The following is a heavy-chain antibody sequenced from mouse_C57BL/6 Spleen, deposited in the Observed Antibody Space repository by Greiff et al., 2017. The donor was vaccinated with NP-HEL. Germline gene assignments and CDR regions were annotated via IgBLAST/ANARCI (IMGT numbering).Heavy chain of an antibody. J-gene: IGHJ4*01. D-gene: IGHD2-3*01. Sequence: QVQLQQSGAELARPGASVKLSCKASGYAFTSYGISWVKQRTGQGLEWIGEIYPRSGNTYYNEKFKGKATLTADKSSSTAYMELRSLTSEDSAVYFCAVYDGYPYAMDYWGQGTSVTVSS. CDR1: GYAFTSYG. V-gene: IGHV1-81*01. CDR3: AVYDGYPYAMDY. CDR2: IYPRSGNT.